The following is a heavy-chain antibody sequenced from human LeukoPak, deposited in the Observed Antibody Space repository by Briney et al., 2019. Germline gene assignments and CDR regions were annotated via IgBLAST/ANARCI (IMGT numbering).Heavy chain of an antibody. D-gene: IGHD6-19*01. CDR2: TYYRSKWYN. CDR3: ARDLCGSGSSLYWFNP. Sequence: SQTLSLTCAISGDSVSSNSAAWNWIRQSPTRGLEWLGRTYYRSKWYNDYAVSVKSRITINPDTSKSQFSLQLNSVTPEDTAVYYCARDLCGSGSSLYWFNPWGQGTLVTVSS. V-gene: IGHV6-1*01. J-gene: IGHJ5*02. CDR1: GDSVSSNSAA.